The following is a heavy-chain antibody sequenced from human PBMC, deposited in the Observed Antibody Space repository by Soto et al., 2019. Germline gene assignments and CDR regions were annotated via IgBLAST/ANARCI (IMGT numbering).Heavy chain of an antibody. D-gene: IGHD4-17*01. CDR3: ARGLTTVTTVRFYDY. CDR1: GGSFSGYY. Sequence: PSETLSLTCAVYGGSFSGYYWSWIRQPPGKGLEWIGEINHSGSTKYNPSLKSRVTISVDTSKNQFSLKLSSVTAADTAVYYCARGLTTVTTVRFYDYWGQGTLVTVSS. J-gene: IGHJ4*02. V-gene: IGHV4-34*01. CDR2: INHSGST.